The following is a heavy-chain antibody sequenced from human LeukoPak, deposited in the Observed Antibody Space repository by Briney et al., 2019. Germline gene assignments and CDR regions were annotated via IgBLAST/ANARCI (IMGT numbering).Heavy chain of an antibody. J-gene: IGHJ6*02. CDR3: ARVKGDYVVTDGMDV. CDR1: GGSISSYY. Sequence: SETLSLTCTVSGGSISSYYWSWFRQPPGKGLEWIGYIYYSGSTNYNPSLKSRVTISVDTSKNQFSLKLSSVTAADTAVYYCARVKGDYVVTDGMDVWGQGTTVTVSS. D-gene: IGHD4-17*01. CDR2: IYYSGST. V-gene: IGHV4-59*01.